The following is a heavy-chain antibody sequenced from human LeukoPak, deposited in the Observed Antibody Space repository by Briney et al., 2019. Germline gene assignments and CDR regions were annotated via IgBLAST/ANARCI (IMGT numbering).Heavy chain of an antibody. CDR2: INPSGDST. CDR1: GYTFTKYL. Sequence: ASVKVSCKTSGYTFTKYLIHWVRQAPGQGLEWMGTINPSGDSTNYAQRFQGRVTLTEDTSTSTDYMELSSLTSEDTAVYYCARPSYCVFDNCGYWLDPWGPGTLITVSS. V-gene: IGHV1-46*01. J-gene: IGHJ5*02. CDR3: ARPSYCVFDNCGYWLDP. D-gene: IGHD2-21*01.